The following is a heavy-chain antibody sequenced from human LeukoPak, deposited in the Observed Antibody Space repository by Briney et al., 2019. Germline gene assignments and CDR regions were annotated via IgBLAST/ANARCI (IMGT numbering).Heavy chain of an antibody. D-gene: IGHD2-2*01. Sequence: SVKVSCKASGGTFSSYTISWVRQAPGQGLERMGRIIPILGIANYAQKFQGRVTITADKSTSTAYMELSSLRSEDTAVYYCAREKGYCSSTSCFDAFDIWGQGTMVTVSS. J-gene: IGHJ3*02. CDR2: IIPILGIA. V-gene: IGHV1-69*04. CDR3: AREKGYCSSTSCFDAFDI. CDR1: GGTFSSYT.